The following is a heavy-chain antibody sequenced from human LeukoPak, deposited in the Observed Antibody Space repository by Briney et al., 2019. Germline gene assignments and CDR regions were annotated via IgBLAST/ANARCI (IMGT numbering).Heavy chain of an antibody. Sequence: GRSLRLSCAASGFNLSSYAMHWVRQAPGKGLEWVAVISYDGSNKYYTDSVKGRFTISRDNSKNTVYMQMNSLRVEDTAVYYCARDPRRSSQTGYFDYWGQGTLVTVSS. CDR2: ISYDGSNK. J-gene: IGHJ4*02. V-gene: IGHV3-30*04. CDR1: GFNLSSYA. CDR3: ARDPRRSSQTGYFDY. D-gene: IGHD6-13*01.